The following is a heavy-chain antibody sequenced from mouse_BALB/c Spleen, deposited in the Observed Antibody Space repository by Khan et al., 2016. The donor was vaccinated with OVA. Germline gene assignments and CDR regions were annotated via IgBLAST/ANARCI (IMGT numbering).Heavy chain of an antibody. CDR2: INPSNDYT. J-gene: IGHJ3*01. CDR3: VRDGAYHRNDGWFAY. Sequence: QVRLQQSGAELARPGASVKMSCKASGYTFTSYTIHWIKKRPGQGLEWIGYINPSNDYTNYNQKFKDKATLTTDKSSTTAYLRLSSLTSEDSAVDNCVRDGAYHRNDGWFAYWGQGTLVTVSA. V-gene: IGHV1-4*01. CDR1: GYTFTSYT. D-gene: IGHD2-14*01.